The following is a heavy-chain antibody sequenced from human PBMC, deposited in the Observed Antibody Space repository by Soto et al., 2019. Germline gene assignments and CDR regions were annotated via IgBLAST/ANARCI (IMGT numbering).Heavy chain of an antibody. J-gene: IGHJ3*02. CDR2: INPNSGGT. V-gene: IGHV1-2*04. CDR3: ARGAYCSSTSCYPYDAFDI. CDR1: GYTFTGYY. D-gene: IGHD2-2*01. Sequence: GASVKVSCKASGYTFTGYYMHWVRQAPGQGLEWMGWINPNSGGTNYAQKFQGWVTMTRNTSISTAYMELSSLRSEDTAVYYCARGAYCSSTSCYPYDAFDIWGQGTMVTVSS.